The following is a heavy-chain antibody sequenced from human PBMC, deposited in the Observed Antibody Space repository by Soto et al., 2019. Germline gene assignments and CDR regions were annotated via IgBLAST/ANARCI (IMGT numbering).Heavy chain of an antibody. V-gene: IGHV3-9*01. Sequence: PGGSLRLSCAASGFTFDDYAMHWVRQAPGKGLEWVSGINWNSGSIGYADSVKGRFTISSDNAKTSLYLQMNRLRAEDTALYYCAKDRGSGSYAANYYYYGMDVWGQGTTVTVSS. CDR1: GFTFDDYA. D-gene: IGHD3-10*01. CDR3: AKDRGSGSYAANYYYYGMDV. CDR2: INWNSGSI. J-gene: IGHJ6*02.